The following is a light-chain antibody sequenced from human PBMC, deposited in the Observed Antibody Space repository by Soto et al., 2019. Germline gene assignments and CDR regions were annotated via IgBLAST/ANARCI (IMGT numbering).Light chain of an antibody. CDR2: AAS. V-gene: IGKV1-39*01. CDR1: QGINNY. J-gene: IGKJ1*01. Sequence: DIQMTQSPSSLSASVGDSVTITCRASQGINNYLNWYQQRPGKAPKLLIYAASSLPNGVPSRFSGSGSGTDVSLTISSLQPEDFATYYCQQAFSTWTFGQGTKVGIK. CDR3: QQAFSTWT.